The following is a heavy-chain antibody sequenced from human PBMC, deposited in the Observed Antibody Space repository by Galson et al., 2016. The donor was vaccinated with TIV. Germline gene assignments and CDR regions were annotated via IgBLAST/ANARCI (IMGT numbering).Heavy chain of an antibody. J-gene: IGHJ3*01. CDR1: GFPFTSHS. V-gene: IGHV3-21*01. CDR2: ISTYSSYI. CDR3: ARDDGYGGSYPDAFDL. D-gene: IGHD3-16*02. Sequence: LRLSCAASGFPFTSHSMNWVRQAPGKGLEWVSSISTYSSYIYYADSVKGRFTISRDNAKNSLYLQMNSLRAEDTAVYYCARDDGYGGSYPDAFDLWGQGTMVTVSS.